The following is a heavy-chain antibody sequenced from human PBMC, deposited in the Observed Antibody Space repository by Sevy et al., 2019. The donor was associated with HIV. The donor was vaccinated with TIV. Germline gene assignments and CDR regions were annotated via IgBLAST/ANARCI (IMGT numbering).Heavy chain of an antibody. CDR1: GYDFTPYW. CDR3: ARQGDLDYFDY. Sequence: GESLKISCKGSGYDFTPYWIGWVRQMPGQGLEWMGIIYPGNSDTGYSPSFQGQVTISVDKSINTAFLQWSSLRASDTAIYYCARQGDLDYFDYWGHGTLVTVSS. D-gene: IGHD3-10*01. CDR2: IYPGNSDT. V-gene: IGHV5-51*01. J-gene: IGHJ4*01.